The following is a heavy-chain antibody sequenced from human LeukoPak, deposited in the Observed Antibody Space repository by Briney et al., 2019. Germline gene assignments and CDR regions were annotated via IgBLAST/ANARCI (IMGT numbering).Heavy chain of an antibody. CDR2: IKQDGSET. Sequence: GGSLRLSCAVSGITLSNYGMSWVRQAPGKGLEWVANIKQDGSETSYVDSVRGRFTISRDNAKNSLYLQMNSLRAEDTAVYYCAKVRDRRDGFNFYFYYYMDVWGKGTTVTVS. V-gene: IGHV3-7*01. J-gene: IGHJ6*03. CDR3: AKVRDRRDGFNFYFYYYMDV. CDR1: GITLSNYG. D-gene: IGHD5-24*01.